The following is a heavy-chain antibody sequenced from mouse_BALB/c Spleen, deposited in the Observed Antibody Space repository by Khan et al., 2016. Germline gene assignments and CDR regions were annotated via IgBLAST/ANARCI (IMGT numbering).Heavy chain of an antibody. CDR2: TNPTNGRT. J-gene: IGHJ2*01. CDR3: AHIKKLVSTYFDY. V-gene: IGHV1S81*02. CDR1: GYTFTSYW. D-gene: IGHD1-1*01. Sequence: QVQLKQPGAELVKAGASVKMSCKASGYTFTSYWMHWVKQRLGQGLEWFAETNPTNGRTYYNEKFKSKATLTVDKSSSTAYMLLSGPTFEDSAVYYCAHIKKLVSTYFDYWGQGTTLTVSS.